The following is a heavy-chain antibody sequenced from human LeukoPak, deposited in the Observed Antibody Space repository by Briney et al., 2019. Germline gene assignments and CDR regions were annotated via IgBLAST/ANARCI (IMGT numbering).Heavy chain of an antibody. D-gene: IGHD6-25*01. Sequence: QSGGSLRLSCAASGFIFSSYSMNWVRQAPGKGLEWVSGITGRGESTYYADSVKGRFTISRDNSKNTLYLQMNSLRAGDTAIYYCAKDRRLASFDYGGQGTLVTVSS. CDR3: AKDRRLASFDY. CDR1: GFIFSSYS. V-gene: IGHV3-23*01. CDR2: ITGRGEST. J-gene: IGHJ4*02.